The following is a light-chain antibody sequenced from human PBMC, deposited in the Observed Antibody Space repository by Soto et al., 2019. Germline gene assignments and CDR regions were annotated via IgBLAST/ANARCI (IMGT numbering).Light chain of an antibody. J-gene: IGKJ1*01. CDR2: GAS. CDR1: ESVSNDH. Sequence: EIVLTQSPGTLSLSPGERATLSCRASESVSNDHLAWYQRKPGQAPRLLIYGASYRATDIPSRFSGSGSGTDFNLTIARLEAEDFAVYICQQYGSTPPTFGLGTKVEI. V-gene: IGKV3-20*01. CDR3: QQYGSTPPT.